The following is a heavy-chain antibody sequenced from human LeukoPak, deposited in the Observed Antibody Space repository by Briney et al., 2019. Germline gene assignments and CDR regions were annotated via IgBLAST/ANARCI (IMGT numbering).Heavy chain of an antibody. CDR1: DGSVSSSSYS. D-gene: IGHD1/OR15-1a*01. CDR3: AEKDGTL. V-gene: IGHV4-39*07. CDR2: IYYSGST. Sequence: KPSETLSLTCTVSDGSVSSSSYSWGWIRQPPGKGLEWIGSIYYSGSTYYNPSLKSRVTISADTSKNQFSLNLRSVTAADTAVYYCAEKDGTLWGQGILVTVAS. J-gene: IGHJ4*02.